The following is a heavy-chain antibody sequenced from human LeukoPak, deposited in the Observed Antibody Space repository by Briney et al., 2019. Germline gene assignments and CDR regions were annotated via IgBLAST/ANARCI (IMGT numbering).Heavy chain of an antibody. CDR2: ISWNSGSI. Sequence: GSSLRPACAPSGFTSDVDSMHSGRQAPGEGLEWGSGISWNSGSIGYADSVKGRFTISRDNDKNSLYLQMNRLRAEDTALYFCERGSIMVRGVIDYWGQGTLVTVSS. D-gene: IGHD3-10*01. CDR3: ERGSIMVRGVIDY. V-gene: IGHV3-9*02. J-gene: IGHJ4*02. CDR1: GFTSDVDS.